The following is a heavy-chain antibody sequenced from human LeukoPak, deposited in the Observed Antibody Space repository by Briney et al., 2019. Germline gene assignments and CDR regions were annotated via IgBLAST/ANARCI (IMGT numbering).Heavy chain of an antibody. CDR3: ARQGNYDFWSGYYFDN. Sequence: SETLSLTCTVSRGSVSSGDYYWTWIRQPPGKGLEWIGYISYSGSTNYNPSLKSRVTISIDTSKNQISLKLSSVTAADTAVYYCARQGNYDFWSGYYFDNWGQGTLVTVSS. J-gene: IGHJ4*02. D-gene: IGHD3-3*01. CDR2: ISYSGST. V-gene: IGHV4-61*08. CDR1: RGSVSSGDYY.